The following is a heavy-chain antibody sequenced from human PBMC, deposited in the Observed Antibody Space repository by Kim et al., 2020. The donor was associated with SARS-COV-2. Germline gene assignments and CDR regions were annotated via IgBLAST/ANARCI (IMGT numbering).Heavy chain of an antibody. CDR1: GGSFSGYY. CDR3: ARDSRGPKYSYGKWGSYYGMDV. CDR2: INHSGST. D-gene: IGHD5-18*01. V-gene: IGHV4-34*01. Sequence: SETLSLTCAVYGGSFSGYYWSWIRQPPGKGLEWIGEINHSGSTNYNPSLKSRVTISVDTSKNQFSLKLSSVTAADTAVYYCARDSRGPKYSYGKWGSYYGMDVWGQGTTVTVSS. J-gene: IGHJ6*02.